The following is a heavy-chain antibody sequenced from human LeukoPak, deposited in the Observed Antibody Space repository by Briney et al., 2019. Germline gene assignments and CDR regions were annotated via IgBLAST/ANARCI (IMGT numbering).Heavy chain of an antibody. J-gene: IGHJ4*02. CDR1: GGSFSGYY. CDR3: ARSGSGYLRYYFDY. Sequence: NTSETLSLTCAVYGGSFSGYYWSWIRQPPGKGLEWIGEINHSGSTNYNPSLKSRVTISVDTSKNQFSLKLSSVTAADTAVYYCARSGSGYLRYYFDYWGQGTLVTVSS. D-gene: IGHD5-12*01. CDR2: INHSGST. V-gene: IGHV4-34*01.